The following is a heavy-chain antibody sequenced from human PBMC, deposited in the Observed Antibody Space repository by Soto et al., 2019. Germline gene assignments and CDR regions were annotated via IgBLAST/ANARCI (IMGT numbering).Heavy chain of an antibody. D-gene: IGHD4-17*01. V-gene: IGHV4-61*01. J-gene: IGHJ4*02. CDR1: GGSVSNKTYY. CDR3: ARTTAVPNTLRSRYFFDY. Sequence: SETLSLTCSVSGGSVSNKTYYWSWIRQPPGKRLEWIGYVYYSGTTSYNPSLKSRVTISVDLSKNQFSLRLSSVTTADTALYYCARTTAVPNTLRSRYFFDYWGQGTLVTV. CDR2: VYYSGTT.